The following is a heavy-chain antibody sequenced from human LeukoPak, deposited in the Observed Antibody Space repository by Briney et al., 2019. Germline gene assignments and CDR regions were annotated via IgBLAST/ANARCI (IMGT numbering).Heavy chain of an antibody. J-gene: IGHJ3*02. V-gene: IGHV4-30-2*01. D-gene: IGHD3-10*01. CDR2: IYHSGST. CDR1: GGSISSGGYS. Sequence: SQTLSLTCAVSGGSISSGGYSWSWIRQPPGKGLEWIGYIYHSGSTYYNPSLKSRVTMSVDRSKNQFSLKLSSVTAADTAVYYCAASHYYGSGSAVDAFDIWGQGTMVTVSS. CDR3: AASHYYGSGSAVDAFDI.